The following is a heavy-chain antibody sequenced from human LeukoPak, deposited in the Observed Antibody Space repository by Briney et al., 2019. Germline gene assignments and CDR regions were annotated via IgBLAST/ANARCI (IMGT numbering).Heavy chain of an antibody. CDR1: GFTFSSYS. D-gene: IGHD6-19*01. CDR3: ARGGSGWSPHDY. Sequence: GGSLRLSCAASGFTFSSYSMNWVRQAPGKGLEWVSSISSSSSYIYYADSVKGRFTISRDNAKNSLYLQMNSLRAEDTAVYYCARGGSGWSPHDYWGQGTLVTVSS. CDR2: ISSSSSYI. J-gene: IGHJ4*02. V-gene: IGHV3-21*01.